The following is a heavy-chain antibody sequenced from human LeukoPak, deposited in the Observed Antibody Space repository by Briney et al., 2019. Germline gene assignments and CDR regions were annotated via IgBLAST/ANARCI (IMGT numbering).Heavy chain of an antibody. CDR2: ISYDGSNK. CDR3: ARDRYSSSWYYFDY. Sequence: GGSLRLSCAASGFTFSSYAMHWVRQAPGKGLEWVAVISYDGSNKYYADSVKGRFTISRDNSKNTLYLQMSSLRAEDTAVYYCARDRYSSSWYYFDYWGQGTLVTVSS. J-gene: IGHJ4*02. CDR1: GFTFSSYA. D-gene: IGHD6-13*01. V-gene: IGHV3-30-3*01.